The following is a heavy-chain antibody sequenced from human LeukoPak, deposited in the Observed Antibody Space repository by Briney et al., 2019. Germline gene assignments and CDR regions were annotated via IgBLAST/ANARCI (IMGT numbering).Heavy chain of an antibody. CDR2: ISSSSSYI. CDR1: GFTFSSYS. J-gene: IGHJ6*02. V-gene: IGHV3-21*01. Sequence: GGSLRLSCAASGFTFSSYSMNCVRQAPGKGLEWVSSISSSSSYIYYADSVKGRFTISRDNAKNSLYLQMNSLRAEDTAVYYCARVVKDIVVVPAAAYYYYGMDVWGQGATVTVSS. D-gene: IGHD2-2*01. CDR3: ARVVKDIVVVPAAAYYYYGMDV.